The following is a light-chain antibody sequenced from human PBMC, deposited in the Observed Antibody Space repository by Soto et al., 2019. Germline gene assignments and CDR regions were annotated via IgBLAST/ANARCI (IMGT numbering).Light chain of an antibody. CDR2: GAS. V-gene: IGKV3-20*01. CDR1: QSVSSRN. Sequence: EIVLTQSPGTLSLSPGERATLSCRASQSVSSRNLAWYRQKPGQAPSLLIYGASNRATGIPDRFSGSGSGTDFTLTISRREPEDFAVYYCLRYCDSPPAYTFGQGTKLEIK. J-gene: IGKJ2*01. CDR3: LRYCDSPPAYT.